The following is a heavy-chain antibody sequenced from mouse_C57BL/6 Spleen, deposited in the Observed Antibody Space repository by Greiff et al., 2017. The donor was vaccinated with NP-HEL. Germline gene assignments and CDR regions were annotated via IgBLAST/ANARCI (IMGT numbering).Heavy chain of an antibody. CDR1: GYTFTDYE. Sequence: QVQLKESGAELVRPGASVTLSCKASGYTFTDYEMHWVKQTPVHGLEWIGAIDPETGGTAYNQKFKGKAILTADKSSSTAYMELRSLTSEDSAVYYCTREGGLFAYWGQGTLVTVSA. V-gene: IGHV1-15*01. CDR3: TREGGLFAY. D-gene: IGHD1-1*02. J-gene: IGHJ3*01. CDR2: IDPETGGT.